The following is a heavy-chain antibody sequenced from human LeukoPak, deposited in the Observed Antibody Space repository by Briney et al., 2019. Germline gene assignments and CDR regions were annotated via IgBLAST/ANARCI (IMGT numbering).Heavy chain of an antibody. D-gene: IGHD1-26*01. CDR2: ISGDGGIT. CDR1: GFTFSSYW. V-gene: IGHV3-43*02. J-gene: IGHJ6*02. Sequence: PGGSLRLSCAASGFTFSSYWMHWVRQAPGKGLEWVSVISGDGGITYYADSVKGRFTISRDNSKNSLYLQVNSLRTEDTALYYCAKDKSAEGAYGLDVWGLGTTVTVSS. CDR3: AKDKSAEGAYGLDV.